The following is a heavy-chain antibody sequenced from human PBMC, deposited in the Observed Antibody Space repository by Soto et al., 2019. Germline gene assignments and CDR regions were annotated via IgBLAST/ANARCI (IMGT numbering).Heavy chain of an antibody. V-gene: IGHV1-18*01. D-gene: IGHD3-22*01. CDR1: GYTFTRNG. CDR3: VKDRDSNSWPSRDV. Sequence: GASVKVSCKTSGYTFTRNGISWVRQAPGQGLEWMGWISPKSGSTKYAQKFQGRVIMTTDTSTSTAYMEVRSLRSDDTAVYYCVKDRDSNSWPSRDVWGPGTTVTVSS. CDR2: ISPKSGST. J-gene: IGHJ6*02.